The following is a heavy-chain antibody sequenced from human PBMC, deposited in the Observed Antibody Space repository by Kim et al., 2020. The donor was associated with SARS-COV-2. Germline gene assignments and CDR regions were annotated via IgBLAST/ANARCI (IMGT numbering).Heavy chain of an antibody. V-gene: IGHV4-59*02. CDR1: GASVSDYY. CDR2: IYYSGST. D-gene: IGHD6-19*01. CDR3: AREVKSGWFGRPLDY. Sequence: SETLSLTCTVSGASVSDYYWSWIRKSPGKGLEWIGYIYYSGSTNYNPSLKSRVTMLVDTSKNQFSLKLSSVTAADTAVYYCAREVKSGWFGRPLDYWGQGTLVTVSS. J-gene: IGHJ4*02.